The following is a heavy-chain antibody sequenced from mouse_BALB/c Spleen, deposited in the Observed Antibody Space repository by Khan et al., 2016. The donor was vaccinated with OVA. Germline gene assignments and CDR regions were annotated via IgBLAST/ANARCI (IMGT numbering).Heavy chain of an antibody. Sequence: VQLQQSGPELMKPGASVKISCKASGYSFTSYYMHWVKQSHGKSLEWIGYIDPFNGGTSYNQKFKGKATLTVDKSSSTAYMHLSSLTSEDSAVYYCARSRSSWYFDVWGAGTTVTVSS. CDR2: IDPFNGGT. CDR1: GYSFTSYY. CDR3: ARSRSSWYFDV. D-gene: IGHD1-3*01. V-gene: IGHV1S135*01. J-gene: IGHJ1*01.